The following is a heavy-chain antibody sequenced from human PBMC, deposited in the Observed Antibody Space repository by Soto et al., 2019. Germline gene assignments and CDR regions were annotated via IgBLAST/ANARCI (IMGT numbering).Heavy chain of an antibody. CDR2: IYHSGST. J-gene: IGHJ4*02. Sequence: SETLSLTCTVSGCSISSGDYYWSWVRQPPGKGLEWIGEIYHSGSTNYNPSLKSRVTISVDKSKNQFSLKLSSVTAADTAVYYCARDFGYGGYGDYWGQGTLVTVSS. CDR3: ARDFGYGGYGDY. CDR1: GCSISSGDYY. V-gene: IGHV4-4*02. D-gene: IGHD5-12*01.